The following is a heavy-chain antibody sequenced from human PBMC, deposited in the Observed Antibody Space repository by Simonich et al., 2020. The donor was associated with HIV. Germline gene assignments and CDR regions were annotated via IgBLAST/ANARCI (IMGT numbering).Heavy chain of an antibody. Sequence: QVQLVQSGSELKMPGASVKVSCKASGYTFTTYTMNWVRQAPGQGLEWMGWINTNTGNQTYAKGFTGRFVFSLDTSVSTSYLQISSLKAEDTAVYYCARDGRYYGMDVWGQGTTVTVSS. V-gene: IGHV7-4-1*02. J-gene: IGHJ6*02. CDR2: INTNTGNQ. CDR1: GYTFTTYT. CDR3: ARDGRYYGMDV.